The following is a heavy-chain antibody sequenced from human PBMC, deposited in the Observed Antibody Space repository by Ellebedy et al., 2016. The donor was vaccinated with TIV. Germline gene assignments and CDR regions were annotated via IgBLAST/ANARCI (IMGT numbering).Heavy chain of an antibody. CDR2: IKQDGSEK. Sequence: GESLKISCAASGFPFSSYWMLWVSPAPGKGLEWVANIKQDGSEKYYVDSVKGRFTISRDNAKNSLYLQLNSLRAEDTAVYYCARFLGYNKFDYWGQGTLVTVSS. D-gene: IGHD1-1*01. CDR1: GFPFSSYW. CDR3: ARFLGYNKFDY. V-gene: IGHV3-7*04. J-gene: IGHJ4*02.